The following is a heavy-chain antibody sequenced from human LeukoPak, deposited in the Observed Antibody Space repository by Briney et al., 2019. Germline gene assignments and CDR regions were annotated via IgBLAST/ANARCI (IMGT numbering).Heavy chain of an antibody. D-gene: IGHD6-19*01. CDR3: ARPREQWLGNDGFDM. J-gene: IGHJ3*02. CDR1: GGSISSYY. CDR2: IYTSGST. V-gene: IGHV4-4*07. Sequence: SETLSLTCTVSGGSISSYYWSWIRQPAGKGLEWIGRIYTSGSTNYNPSLKSRVTISIDTSKNQFSLKLTSVTAADSAVYYCARPREQWLGNDGFDMWGQGTMVTVSS.